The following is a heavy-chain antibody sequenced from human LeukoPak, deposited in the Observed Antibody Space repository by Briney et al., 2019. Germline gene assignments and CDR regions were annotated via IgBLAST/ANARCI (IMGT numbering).Heavy chain of an antibody. D-gene: IGHD2-15*01. V-gene: IGHV3-48*03. CDR3: TTQDLVVVPAASHYFDY. Sequence: SGGSLRLSCAASVFMFDTYAMNWVRQAPGKGLEWVSYISQSGDAKYYADSVKGRFTISRDNARNSLYLQMNSLRAEDTAIYYCTTQDLVVVPAASHYFDYWGQGILIIV. CDR1: VFMFDTYA. J-gene: IGHJ4*02. CDR2: ISQSGDAK.